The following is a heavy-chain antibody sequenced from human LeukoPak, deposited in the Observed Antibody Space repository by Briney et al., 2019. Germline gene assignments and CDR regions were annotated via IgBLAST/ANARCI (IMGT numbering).Heavy chain of an antibody. J-gene: IGHJ5*02. CDR1: GYTFTGYY. D-gene: IGHD2-15*01. CDR2: INPNSGGT. CDR3: ARGYCSGGTCYLVENWLDP. V-gene: IGHV1-2*06. Sequence: GASVKVSCKASGYTFTGYYMHWVRQAPGQGLEWMGRINPNSGGTDYAQNFQGRVTMTRDTSISTAYMELSRLRSDDTAVYYCARGYCSGGTCYLVENWLDPWGQGTLVTVSP.